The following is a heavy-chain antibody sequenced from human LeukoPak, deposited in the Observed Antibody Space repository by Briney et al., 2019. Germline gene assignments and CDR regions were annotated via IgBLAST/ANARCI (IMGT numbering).Heavy chain of an antibody. CDR1: GYRFNAYW. CDR2: IYPDDSDT. CDR3: ARPNITSYYDSRGYDAFDV. Sequence: GESLNISCKGSGYRFNAYWIAWVRQMPGKGLEWMGIIYPDDSDTRYSPSFQGQVTLSADKSVRTAYLQSSSLKASDTAMYYCARPNITSYYDSRGYDAFDVWGQGTMVTVSS. D-gene: IGHD3-22*01. J-gene: IGHJ3*01. V-gene: IGHV5-51*01.